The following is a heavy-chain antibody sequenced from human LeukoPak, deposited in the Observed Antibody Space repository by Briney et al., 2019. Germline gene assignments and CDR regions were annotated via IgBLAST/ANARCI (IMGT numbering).Heavy chain of an antibody. J-gene: IGHJ3*02. V-gene: IGHV4-34*01. CDR1: GFTVSSNY. Sequence: LRLSCAASGFTVSSNYMSWVRQPPGKGLEWIGEINHSGSTNYNPSLKSRVTISVDTSKNQFSLKLSSVTAADTAVYYCARDGYGSGSYSAQAFDIWGQGTMVTVSS. D-gene: IGHD3-10*01. CDR2: INHSGST. CDR3: ARDGYGSGSYSAQAFDI.